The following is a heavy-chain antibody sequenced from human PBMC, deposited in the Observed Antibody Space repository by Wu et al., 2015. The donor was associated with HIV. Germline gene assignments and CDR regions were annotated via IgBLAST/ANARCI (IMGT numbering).Heavy chain of an antibody. CDR3: ARGTDYYDSSGYPLRGNSPLGY. D-gene: IGHD3-22*01. Sequence: QVQLVQSGAEVKKPGASVKVSCKASGYTFTSYYMHWVRQAPGQGLEWMGIINPSGGSTSYAQKFQGRVTMTRDTSTSTVYMELSSLRSEDTAVYYCARGTDYYDSSGYPLRGNSPLGYWGQGTLVTVSS. CDR1: GYTFTSYY. CDR2: INPSGGST. V-gene: IGHV1-46*01. J-gene: IGHJ4*02.